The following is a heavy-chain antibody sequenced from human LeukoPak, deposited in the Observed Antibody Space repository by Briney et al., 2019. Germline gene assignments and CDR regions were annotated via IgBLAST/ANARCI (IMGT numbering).Heavy chain of an antibody. J-gene: IGHJ3*02. V-gene: IGHV3-23*01. CDR1: GFTFDAYA. CDR2: IRGGGAVA. CDR3: GKSSSSYGNDALDI. D-gene: IGHD5-18*01. Sequence: GGSLRLSCAASGFTFDAYAMHWVRQAPGKGLEWVSVIRGGGAVAFYADSVKGRFTISRDNSRNTLYLHMNSLTADDTAVYYCGKSSSSYGNDALDIWGQGTVVTVSS.